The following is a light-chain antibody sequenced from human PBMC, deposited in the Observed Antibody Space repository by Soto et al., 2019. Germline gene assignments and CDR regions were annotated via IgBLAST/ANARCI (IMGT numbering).Light chain of an antibody. CDR1: QSVSNS. CDR2: ATS. V-gene: IGKV3-15*01. CDR3: QQYNSYPGT. Sequence: ETLLTQSPSTLAMSPGETATLSCRASQSVSNSLAWYRQRPGQPPSLLIYATSTRATGVPARFTGSGSGTEFTLTISSLPPDDFETYYCQQYNSYPGTFGQGTKVDIK. J-gene: IGKJ1*01.